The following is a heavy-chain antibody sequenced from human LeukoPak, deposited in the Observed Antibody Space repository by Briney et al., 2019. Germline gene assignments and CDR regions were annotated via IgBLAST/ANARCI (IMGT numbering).Heavy chain of an antibody. J-gene: IGHJ3*01. CDR3: ARCSGYDFFYPD. CDR1: GFTFSSYG. CDR2: IKQDGSEK. D-gene: IGHD5-12*01. V-gene: IGHV3-7*04. Sequence: GRSLRLSCAASGFTFSSYGMHWVRQAPGKGLEWVANIKQDGSEKYYVDSVKGRFTISRDNAKNSLYLQMNSLRAEDTAVYYCARCSGYDFFYPDWGQGTMVTVSS.